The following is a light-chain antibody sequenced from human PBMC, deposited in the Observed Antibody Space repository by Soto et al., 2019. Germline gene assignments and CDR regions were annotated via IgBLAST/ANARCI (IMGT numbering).Light chain of an antibody. Sequence: QAVVTQPASVSGSPGQSIAISCTGTSSDVGGYNYVSWYQQHPGKAPKLMIHEVSNRPSGVSERFSGSKSGNAASLTISGLAADDEDDYYCSSHTSYSTRVFGTGTKLTVL. CDR1: SSDVGGYNY. V-gene: IGLV2-14*01. CDR3: SSHTSYSTRV. CDR2: EVS. J-gene: IGLJ3*02.